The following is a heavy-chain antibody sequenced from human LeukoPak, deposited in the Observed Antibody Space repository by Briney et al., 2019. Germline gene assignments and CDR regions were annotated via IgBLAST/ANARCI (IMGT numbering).Heavy chain of an antibody. CDR3: ARELILGLYNWFDP. J-gene: IGHJ5*02. CDR1: GGSISSSNW. D-gene: IGHD7-27*01. V-gene: IGHV4-4*02. CDR2: IYHSGST. Sequence: SGTLSLTCAVSGGSISSSNWWSWVRQPPGKGLEWIGEIYHSGSTNYNPSLKSRVTISVDKSKNQFSLKLSSVTAADTAAYYCARELILGLYNWFDPWGQGTLVTVSS.